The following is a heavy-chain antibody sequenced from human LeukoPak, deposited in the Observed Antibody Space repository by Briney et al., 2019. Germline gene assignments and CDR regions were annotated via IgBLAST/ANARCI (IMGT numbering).Heavy chain of an antibody. V-gene: IGHV1-2*02. CDR1: GYTFTDYY. CDR2: INPNSGGT. J-gene: IGHJ6*03. Sequence: GASVKVSCKASGYTFTDYYMHWVRQAPGQGLEWMGWINPNSGGTNYAQKFQGRVTMTRDTSISTTYMELSSLKSDDTAVYYCARDQGDRGVLYYYYYYVDVWGKGTTVTASS. D-gene: IGHD3-10*01. CDR3: ARDQGDRGVLYYYYYYVDV.